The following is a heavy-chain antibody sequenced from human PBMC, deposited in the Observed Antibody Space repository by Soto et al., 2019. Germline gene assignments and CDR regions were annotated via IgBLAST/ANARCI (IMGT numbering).Heavy chain of an antibody. CDR3: ARVLSPPRPPNYYYYGMDV. V-gene: IGHV4-59*01. D-gene: IGHD1-1*01. CDR2: IYYSGST. Sequence: QVQLQESGPGLVKPSETLSLTCTVSGGSISSYYWSWIRQPPGKGLEWIGYIYYSGSTNYNPSLKSRVTISADTSKNQFSLKLSSVTAADTAVYYCARVLSPPRPPNYYYYGMDVWGQGTTVTVSS. CDR1: GGSISSYY. J-gene: IGHJ6*02.